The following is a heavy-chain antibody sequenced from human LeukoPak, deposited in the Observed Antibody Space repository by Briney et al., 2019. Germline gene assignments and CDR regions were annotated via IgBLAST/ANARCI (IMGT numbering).Heavy chain of an antibody. V-gene: IGHV3-23*01. CDR1: GITLSNYG. J-gene: IGHJ4*02. CDR3: AKRGVVIRVILVGFHKEAYYFDS. CDR2: ISDSGGRT. D-gene: IGHD3-22*01. Sequence: GGSLRLSCTVSGITLSNYGMSWVRQAPGKGLEWVAGISDSGGRTNYADSVKGRFTISRDNPKNTLYLQMNSLRDEDTAVYFCAKRGVVIRVILVGFHKEAYYFDSWGQGALVTVSS.